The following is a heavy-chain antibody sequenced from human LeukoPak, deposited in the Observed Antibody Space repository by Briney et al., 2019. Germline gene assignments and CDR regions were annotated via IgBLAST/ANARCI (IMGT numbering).Heavy chain of an antibody. CDR3: ARSGGNNYHWALDI. CDR1: GFTFSIYW. J-gene: IGHJ3*02. D-gene: IGHD1/OR15-1a*01. CDR2: VKEGER. Sequence: GGSLRLSCAASGFTFSIYWMSWVRQAPGKGLEWVANVKEGERYSVDSVKGRFTISRDNAKNSLYLQMNSLRAEDTAVYYCARSGGNNYHWALDIWGQGTMVTVSS. V-gene: IGHV3-7*01.